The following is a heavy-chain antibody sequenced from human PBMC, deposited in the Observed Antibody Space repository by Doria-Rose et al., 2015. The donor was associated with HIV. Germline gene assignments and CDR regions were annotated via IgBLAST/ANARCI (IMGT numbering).Heavy chain of an antibody. CDR1: GFTFDDYA. CDR3: TNGGTGTLRGGFDY. V-gene: IGHV3-9*01. D-gene: IGHD3-16*01. CDR2: ISWNSGGI. Sequence: EVQLVESGGNLVQPGRSLRLSCVASGFTFDDYAMHWVRQTPGKGLEWGAGISWNSGGIGYADSVKGRFTISRDNAKNSLYLQMNSLRPEDTALYSCTNGGTGTLRGGFDYWGQGTLVTVSS. J-gene: IGHJ4*02.